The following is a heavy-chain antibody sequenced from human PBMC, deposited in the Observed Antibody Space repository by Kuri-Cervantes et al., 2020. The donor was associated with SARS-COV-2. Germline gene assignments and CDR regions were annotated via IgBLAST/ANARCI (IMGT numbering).Heavy chain of an antibody. Sequence: SETLSLTCTVSGGSISSYYWSWIRQPPGKGLEWIGYIYYSGSTNYNPSLKGRVTISVDTSKNQFSLKLSSVTAADTAVYYCARVTYYDILTGYSPLGLDPWGQGTLVTVSS. J-gene: IGHJ5*02. CDR1: GGSISSYY. CDR3: ARVTYYDILTGYSPLGLDP. V-gene: IGHV4-59*01. CDR2: IYYSGST. D-gene: IGHD3-9*01.